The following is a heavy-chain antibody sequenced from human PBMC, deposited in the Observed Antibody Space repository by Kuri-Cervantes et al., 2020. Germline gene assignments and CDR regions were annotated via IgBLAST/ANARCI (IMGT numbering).Heavy chain of an antibody. J-gene: IGHJ5*02. CDR2: IYHSGST. CDR1: GGSFSSSNW. V-gene: IGHV4-4*01. D-gene: IGHD3-3*01. Sequence: PGGSLRLSCAVSGGSFSSSNWWTWVRQPPGKGLEWIGEIYHSGSTNYNPSLKSRVTISLDKSKNQFSLKLSSMTAADTAVYFCARGFNFWSAYYDHWGQGTLVTVSS. CDR3: ARGFNFWSAYYDH.